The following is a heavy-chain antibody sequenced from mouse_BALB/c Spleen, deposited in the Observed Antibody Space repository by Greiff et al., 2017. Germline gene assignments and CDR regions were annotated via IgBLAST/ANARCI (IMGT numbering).Heavy chain of an antibody. D-gene: IGHD1-1*01. Sequence: EVKLQQSGPGLVKPSQSLSLTCTVTGYSITSDYAWNWIRQFPGNKLEWMGYISYSGSTSYNPSLKSRISITRDTSKNQFFLQLNSVTTEDTATYYCARGVSTVWGAGTTVTVSS. CDR3: ARGVSTV. CDR2: ISYSGST. CDR1: GYSITSDYA. V-gene: IGHV3-2*02. J-gene: IGHJ1*01.